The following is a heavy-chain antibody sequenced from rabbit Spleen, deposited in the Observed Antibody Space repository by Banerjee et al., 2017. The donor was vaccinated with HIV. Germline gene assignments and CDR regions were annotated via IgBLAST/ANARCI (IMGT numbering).Heavy chain of an antibody. CDR3: ARDLAAVIGWNLYL. CDR2: MNTATGKP. Sequence: QELLEESGGGLVKPGGSLTLTCKASGLSFSDRDVMCWVRQAPGKGLEWIACMNTATGKPVYANWAKGRFAISKPSSTTVTLQMTSLTAADTATYFCARDLAAVIGWNLYLWGPGTLVTVS. J-gene: IGHJ6*01. V-gene: IGHV1S45*01. CDR1: GLSFSDRDV. D-gene: IGHD1-1*01.